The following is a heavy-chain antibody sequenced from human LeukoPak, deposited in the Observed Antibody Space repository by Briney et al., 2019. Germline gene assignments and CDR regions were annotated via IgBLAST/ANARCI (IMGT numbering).Heavy chain of an antibody. CDR2: IYTSGST. Sequence: SETLSLTCTVSGGSISSGSYYWNWVRQPAGKGLEWIGRIYTSGSTNYNPSLKSRVTISVDTSKNQFSLKLSSVTAADTAVYYCARAVVSERSSSDYWGQGALVTVSS. D-gene: IGHD6-6*01. CDR1: GGSISSGSYY. J-gene: IGHJ4*02. V-gene: IGHV4-61*02. CDR3: ARAVVSERSSSDY.